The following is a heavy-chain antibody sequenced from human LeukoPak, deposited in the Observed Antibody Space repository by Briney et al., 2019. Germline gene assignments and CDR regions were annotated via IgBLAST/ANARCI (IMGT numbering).Heavy chain of an antibody. CDR2: ISGSGGST. J-gene: IGHJ4*02. D-gene: IGHD2-21*02. V-gene: IGHV3-23*01. Sequence: PGGSLRLSCAASGFTFSSYAMSWVRQAPGKGLEWVSAISGSGGSTYYADPVKGRFTISRDNSKNTLYLQMNSLRAEDTAVYYCAKPVGYCGGDCYAFDYWGQGTLVTVSS. CDR1: GFTFSSYA. CDR3: AKPVGYCGGDCYAFDY.